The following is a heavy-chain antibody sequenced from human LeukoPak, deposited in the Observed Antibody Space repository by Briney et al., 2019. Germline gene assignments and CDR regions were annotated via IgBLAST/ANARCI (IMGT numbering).Heavy chain of an antibody. Sequence: PGGSLRLSCAASGFTFSSYSMNWVRQAPGKGLEWVSYISSSSTIYYADSVKGRFTISRDNTKNSLYLQMNSLRAEDTAVYYCTTEGSRVVPAAPNDYWGQGTLVTVSS. D-gene: IGHD2-2*01. V-gene: IGHV3-48*04. CDR1: GFTFSSYS. CDR2: ISSSSTI. CDR3: TTEGSRVVPAAPNDY. J-gene: IGHJ4*02.